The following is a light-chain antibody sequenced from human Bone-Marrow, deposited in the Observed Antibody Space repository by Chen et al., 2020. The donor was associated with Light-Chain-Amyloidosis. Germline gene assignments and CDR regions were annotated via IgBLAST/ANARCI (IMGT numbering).Light chain of an antibody. CDR3: QVWDRSSDRPV. V-gene: IGLV3-21*02. CDR1: NIGSTS. CDR2: DDS. J-gene: IGLJ3*02. Sequence: SYVLTQPSSVSVAPGQTATIACGGYNIGSTSVHCYQQTPGQAPLLVVYDDSDRPSGFPERFAGSNSGNAAFLTIGGFEAGDEADYYCQVWDRSSDRPVFGGGTRLTVL.